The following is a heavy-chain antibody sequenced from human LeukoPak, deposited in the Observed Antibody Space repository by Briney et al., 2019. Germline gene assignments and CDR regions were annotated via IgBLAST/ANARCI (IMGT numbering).Heavy chain of an antibody. CDR2: ITSSGTYI. Sequence: GGSLRLSCAASGFTFSSYSMNWVRQAPGKALEWVSSITSSGTYIFYADSVKGRFTISRDNAKNSLYLQMNSLGPEDTAVYYCARDPCSGNYGNYYYYYMDVWGKGTTVTISS. J-gene: IGHJ6*03. CDR3: ARDPCSGNYGNYYYYYMDV. D-gene: IGHD3-22*01. CDR1: GFTFSSYS. V-gene: IGHV3-21*01.